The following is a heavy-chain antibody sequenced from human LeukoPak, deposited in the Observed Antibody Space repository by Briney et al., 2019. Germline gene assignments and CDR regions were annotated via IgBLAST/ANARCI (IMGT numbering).Heavy chain of an antibody. CDR1: GGSISSSSYY. J-gene: IGHJ3*02. Sequence: SETLSLTCTVSGGSISSSSYYWGWIRQPPGKGLEWIGSIYYSGSTNYNPSLKSRVTISVDTSKNQFSLKLSSVTAADTAVYYCARAPGTYYDFWSGFRDAFDIWGQGTMVTVSS. CDR2: IYYSGST. CDR3: ARAPGTYYDFWSGFRDAFDI. D-gene: IGHD3-3*01. V-gene: IGHV4-39*07.